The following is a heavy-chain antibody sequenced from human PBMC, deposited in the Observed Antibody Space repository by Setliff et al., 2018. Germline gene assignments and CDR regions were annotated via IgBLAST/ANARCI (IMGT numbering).Heavy chain of an antibody. J-gene: IGHJ4*02. Sequence: VSCKASGYSLVTHYMHWVRQAPGQGLEWMGLINTGGGSSSYSPKFQGRVTMTRDTSTSTVYMEVNILGSEDTAVYFCARAGLASAGRKGIFDYWGQGTLVTVSS. D-gene: IGHD6-13*01. CDR3: ARAGLASAGRKGIFDY. V-gene: IGHV1-46*01. CDR2: INTGGGSS. CDR1: GYSLVTHY.